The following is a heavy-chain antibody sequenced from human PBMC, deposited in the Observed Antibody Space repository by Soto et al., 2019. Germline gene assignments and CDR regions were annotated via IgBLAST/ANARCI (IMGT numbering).Heavy chain of an antibody. CDR1: GGTFSSYT. D-gene: IGHD6-13*01. J-gene: IGHJ4*02. Sequence: ASVKVSCKASGGTFSSYTISWVRQAPGRGLEWMGRIIPILGIANYAQKFQGRVTITADKSTSTAYMELSSLRSEDTAVYYCARAVGIAAAEVYYFDYWGQGTLVTVSS. V-gene: IGHV1-69*02. CDR2: IIPILGIA. CDR3: ARAVGIAAAEVYYFDY.